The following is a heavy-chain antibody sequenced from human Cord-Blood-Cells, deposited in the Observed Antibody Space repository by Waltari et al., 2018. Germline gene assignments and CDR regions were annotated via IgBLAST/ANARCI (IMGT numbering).Heavy chain of an antibody. V-gene: IGHV1-8*03. CDR3: ARGREVEYYFDY. D-gene: IGHD1-1*01. J-gene: IGHJ4*02. CDR2: MNPNSGNT. Sequence: QGLEWMGWMNPNSGNTGYAQKFQGRVTITRNTSISTAYMELSSLRSEDTAVYYCARGREVEYYFDYWGQGTLVTVSS.